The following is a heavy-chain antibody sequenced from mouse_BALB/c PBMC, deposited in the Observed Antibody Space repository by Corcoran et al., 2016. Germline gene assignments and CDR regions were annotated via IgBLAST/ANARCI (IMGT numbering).Heavy chain of an antibody. CDR2: INPNNGGT. D-gene: IGHD2-1*01. Sequence: EVLLQQSGPELVKPGASVKIPCKASGYTFTDYNMDWVKHSHGKSLEWIGDINPNNGGTIYNQKFKGKATLTVDKSSSTAYMELRSLTSEDTAVYYCARKDGNYPYYFDYWGQGTTLTVSS. V-gene: IGHV1-18*01. CDR3: ARKDGNYPYYFDY. J-gene: IGHJ2*01. CDR1: GYTFTDYN.